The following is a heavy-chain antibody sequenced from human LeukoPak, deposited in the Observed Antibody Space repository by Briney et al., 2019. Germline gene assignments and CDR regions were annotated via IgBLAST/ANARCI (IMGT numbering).Heavy chain of an antibody. Sequence: SETLSLTCTVSGYSISSGYYWGWIRQPPGKGLEWIGSIYHSGSTYYNPSLKSRVTISVDTSKNQFSLKLSSVTAADTAVYYCARDSNNYYYYMDVWGKGTTVTVSS. CDR2: IYHSGST. CDR1: GYSISSGYY. CDR3: ARDSNNYYYYMDV. V-gene: IGHV4-38-2*02. J-gene: IGHJ6*03.